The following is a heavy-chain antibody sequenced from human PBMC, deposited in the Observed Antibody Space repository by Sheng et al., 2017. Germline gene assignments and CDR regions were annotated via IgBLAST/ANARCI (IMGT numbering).Heavy chain of an antibody. CDR1: GFTFSSYA. CDR3: ARDAVATIVSGMDV. J-gene: IGHJ6*02. V-gene: IGHV3-30*01. CDR2: ISYDGSNK. D-gene: IGHD5-12*01. Sequence: QVQLVESGGGVVQPGRSLRLSCAASGFTFSSYAMHWVRQAPGKGLEWVAVISYDGSNKYYADSVKGRFTISRDNSKNTLYLQMNSLRAEDTAVYYCARDAVATIVSGMDVWGQGTTVT.